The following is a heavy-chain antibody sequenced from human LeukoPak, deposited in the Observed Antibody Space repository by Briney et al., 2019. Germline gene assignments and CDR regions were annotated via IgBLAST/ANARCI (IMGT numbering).Heavy chain of an antibody. D-gene: IGHD5-12*01. CDR1: GDSISSTNYY. J-gene: IGHJ4*02. CDR2: MSYRGTT. CDR3: ARVRRDIVATIPPYFDY. V-gene: IGHV4-39*07. Sequence: PSETLSLTCTVSGDSISSTNYYWGWIRQPPGKGLEWIGSMSYRGTTYYNPSLKSRVTISVDTSKNQFSPKLSSVTAADTAMYYCARVRRDIVATIPPYFDYWGQGTLVTVSS.